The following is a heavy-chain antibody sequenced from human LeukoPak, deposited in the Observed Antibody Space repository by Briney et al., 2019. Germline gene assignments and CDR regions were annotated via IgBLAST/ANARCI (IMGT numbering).Heavy chain of an antibody. CDR1: GYSISSGYY. Sequence: SETLSLTCTVSGYSISSGYYWGWIRQPPGKGLEWIGSIYHSGSTYYNPSLKSRVTISVDTSKNQFSLKLSSVTAADTAVYYCARKGVTRADAFDIWGQGTMVTVSS. J-gene: IGHJ3*02. D-gene: IGHD4-23*01. CDR3: ARKGVTRADAFDI. V-gene: IGHV4-38-2*02. CDR2: IYHSGST.